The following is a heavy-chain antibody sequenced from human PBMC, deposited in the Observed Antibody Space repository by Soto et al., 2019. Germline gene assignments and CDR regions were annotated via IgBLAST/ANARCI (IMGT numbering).Heavy chain of an antibody. J-gene: IGHJ3*02. CDR3: AAVITILALDI. CDR1: GFTFSSYW. V-gene: IGHV3-7*01. D-gene: IGHD3-3*01. CDR2: IKQDESEI. Sequence: EVQLVESGGGLVQPGGSLRLSCAASGFTFSSYWMSWVRQAPGKGLEWVAKIKQDESEIYYGDSVKGRFTISRDNAKNSLYLQMTSLRVEDTAVYYCAAVITILALDIWGHGTMVTVSS.